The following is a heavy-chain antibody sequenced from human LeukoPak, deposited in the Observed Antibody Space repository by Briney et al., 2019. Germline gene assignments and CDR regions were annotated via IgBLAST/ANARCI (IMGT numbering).Heavy chain of an antibody. D-gene: IGHD6-13*01. CDR3: ARDISQQLGPGFDY. Sequence: GGSLRLSCAASGFTFSTYAMHWVRQAPGKGLEWVAAIWSDGSNKYYADSVKGRFTISRDNFKNTLYLHMNSLRAEDTAVYYCARDISQQLGPGFDYWGQGTLVTVSS. CDR1: GFTFSTYA. CDR2: IWSDGSNK. J-gene: IGHJ4*02. V-gene: IGHV3-33*01.